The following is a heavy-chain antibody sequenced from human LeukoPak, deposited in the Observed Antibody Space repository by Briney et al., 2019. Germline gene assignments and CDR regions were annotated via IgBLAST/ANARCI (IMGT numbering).Heavy chain of an antibody. CDR3: ARGWDYDSGGRPTAYVY. V-gene: IGHV1-69*13. D-gene: IGHD3-22*01. J-gene: IGHJ4*02. CDR1: GGTFSSYA. Sequence: SVKVSCKASGGTFSSYAISWVRQAPGQGLEWMGGIIPIFGAANYAQKFQGKVTITADESTSTAYMELSGLRSEDTAVYYCARGWDYDSGGRPTAYVYWGQGTLVSVSS. CDR2: IIPIFGAA.